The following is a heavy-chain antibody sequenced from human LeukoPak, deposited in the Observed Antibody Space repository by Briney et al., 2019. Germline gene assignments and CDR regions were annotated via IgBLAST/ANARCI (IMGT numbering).Heavy chain of an antibody. Sequence: GGSLRLSCAASGFTFTDSAMTWVRQAPGKGLEWVSAISSGGGDTIYTASVKGRFAISRDNSRNTLYLQMNSLRAEDTAIYYCTKGGSYAPLDYWGQGTLVTVSS. CDR3: TKGGSYAPLDY. CDR1: GFTFTDSA. V-gene: IGHV3-23*01. CDR2: ISSGGGDT. D-gene: IGHD1-26*01. J-gene: IGHJ4*02.